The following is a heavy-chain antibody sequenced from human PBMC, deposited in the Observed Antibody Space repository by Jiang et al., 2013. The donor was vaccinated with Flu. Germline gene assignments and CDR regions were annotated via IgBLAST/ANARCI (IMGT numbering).Heavy chain of an antibody. CDR2: INTNTGNP. D-gene: IGHD6-19*01. CDR1: GYTFTSYA. CDR3: ARDPGWGSGWYSGDYYYYGMDV. V-gene: IGHV7-4-1*01. J-gene: IGHJ6*02. Sequence: QSGSELKKPGASVKVSCKASGYTFTSYAMNWVRQAPGQGLEWMGWINTNTGNPTYAQGFTGRFVFSLDTSVSTAYLQICSLKAEDTAVYYCARDPGWGSGWYSGDYYYYGMDVWGQGTTVTVSS.